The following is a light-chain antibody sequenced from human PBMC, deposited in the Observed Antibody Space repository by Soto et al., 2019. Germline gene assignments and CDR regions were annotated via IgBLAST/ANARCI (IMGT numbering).Light chain of an antibody. CDR2: AAS. CDR3: QQSYSTPRT. Sequence: DSEMRLTHSSIAASVEGGDTGTRRASQSISSYLNWYQHKPGKAPKLLIYAASSLQSGVPSRCSGSGSGTDFTLTISSLQSEDFATYYCQQSYSTPRTFGGGTKVDIK. CDR1: QSISSY. V-gene: IGKV1-39*01. J-gene: IGKJ4*01.